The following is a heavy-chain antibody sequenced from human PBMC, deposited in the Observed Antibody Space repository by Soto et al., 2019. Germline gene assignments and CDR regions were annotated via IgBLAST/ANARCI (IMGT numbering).Heavy chain of an antibody. D-gene: IGHD2-15*01. V-gene: IGHV4-30-4*01. CDR3: AREDKPTDAFDI. J-gene: IGHJ3*02. CDR2: IYYSGST. Sequence: SETLSLTCTVSGGSISSGDYYWSWIRQPPGKGLEWIGYIYYSGSTYYNPSLKSRVTISVDTSKNQFSLKLSSVTAADTAVYYCAREDKPTDAFDIWGQGTMVTVSS. CDR1: GGSISSGDYY.